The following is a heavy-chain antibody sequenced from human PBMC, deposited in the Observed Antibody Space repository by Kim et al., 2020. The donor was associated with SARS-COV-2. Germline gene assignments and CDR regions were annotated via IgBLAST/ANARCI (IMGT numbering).Heavy chain of an antibody. D-gene: IGHD1-26*01. CDR3: ANSGTYPYYYYMDV. J-gene: IGHJ6*03. V-gene: IGHV4-59*02. CDR1: GGSVSSYY. Sequence: SETLSLTCSVSGGSVSSYYWSWIRQPPGKGLEWIGYIYYTGNSKYNPSLKSRVTISLDMSKNQFSLKLSSVTAADTAVYYCANSGTYPYYYYMDVWGKGTTVTVSS. CDR2: IYYTGNS.